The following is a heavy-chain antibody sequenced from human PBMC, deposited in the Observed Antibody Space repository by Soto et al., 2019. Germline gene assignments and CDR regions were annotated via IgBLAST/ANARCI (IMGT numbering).Heavy chain of an antibody. Sequence: GGSLRLSCAASGFTFSHYAMSWVRQAPGKGLEWVSAITSGGDTTYYADSVKARFTTSRDNSRNTVYLQMTSLRAEDTATYYCVKDPRVTPESPRWGQGTLVTVSS. J-gene: IGHJ4*02. CDR1: GFTFSHYA. CDR2: ITSGGDTT. V-gene: IGHV3-23*01. CDR3: VKDPRVTPESPR.